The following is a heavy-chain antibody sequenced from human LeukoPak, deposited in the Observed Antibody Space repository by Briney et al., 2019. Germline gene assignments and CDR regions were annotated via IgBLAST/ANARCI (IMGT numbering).Heavy chain of an antibody. CDR1: GGSVSSSSSY. J-gene: IGHJ4*02. Sequence: SETLFLTCTVSGGSVSSSSSYWNWIRQPPGKGLEWIGYIYYSGSTNYNPSLKSRVTMSVDKSKNQFSLNLTSVTAADTAVYYCATRATAGPWWGQGTLVTVSS. V-gene: IGHV4-61*01. CDR2: IYYSGST. CDR3: ATRATAGPW. D-gene: IGHD6-13*01.